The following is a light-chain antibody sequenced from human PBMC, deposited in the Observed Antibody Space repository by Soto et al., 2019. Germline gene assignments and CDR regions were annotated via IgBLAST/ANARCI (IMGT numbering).Light chain of an antibody. V-gene: IGKV1-8*01. CDR2: AAS. CDR3: QQSYSTPSIT. CDR1: QGISSY. J-gene: IGKJ5*01. Sequence: AIRMTQSPSSLSASTGDRVTITCRASQGISSYLAWYQQKPGKAPKLLIYAASTLQSGVPSRFSGSGSGTDFTLTISSLQPEDFATYYCQQSYSTPSITFGQGTRLEI.